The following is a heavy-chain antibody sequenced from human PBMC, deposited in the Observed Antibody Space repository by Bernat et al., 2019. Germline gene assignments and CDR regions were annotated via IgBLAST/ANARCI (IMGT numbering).Heavy chain of an antibody. CDR1: GFTFVSHW. J-gene: IGHJ3*02. CDR3: ARGVQCGGGCYSWGSFDM. D-gene: IGHD2-21*02. Sequence: EVQLVESGGGLVQPGGSLRLSCAASGFTFVSHWMTWVRQAPGKGLEWVANIKQDGNEKYYVDSVKGRFTISRDNARKSVYLQMNSLRAEDTGVYYCARGVQCGGGCYSWGSFDMWGQGTMVTVSS. CDR2: IKQDGNEK. V-gene: IGHV3-7*03.